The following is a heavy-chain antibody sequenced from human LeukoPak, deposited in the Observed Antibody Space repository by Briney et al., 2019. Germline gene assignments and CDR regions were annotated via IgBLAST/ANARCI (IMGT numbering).Heavy chain of an antibody. D-gene: IGHD3-10*01. CDR2: IYSGGDT. Sequence: PGGSLRLSCAASGFTVSTKYMNWVRQAPGKGLGWVSIIYSGGDTYYTDSVRGRFTISRDNSKNTLYLQMNSLRTEDTAVYYCARVGDHYHWYFDLWAVAPWSLSPQ. CDR3: ARVGDHYHWYFDL. CDR1: GFTVSTKY. J-gene: IGHJ2*01. V-gene: IGHV3-53*01.